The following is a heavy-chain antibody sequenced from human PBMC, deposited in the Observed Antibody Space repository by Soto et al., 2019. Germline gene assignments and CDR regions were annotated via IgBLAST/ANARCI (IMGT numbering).Heavy chain of an antibody. Sequence: QVHLVQSGAEVRKPGSSVKVSCTTSGGTFTSYAITWVRQAPGQGLQWMGGIIPGFDTTFYAQKFQGRGTITADEATDSAYMELRSLRSDDTSVYYCARDQGLFVHTGMVIDFFGMDVWGPGTTVTVSS. V-gene: IGHV1-69*01. J-gene: IGHJ6*02. CDR1: GGTFTSYA. CDR3: ARDQGLFVHTGMVIDFFGMDV. D-gene: IGHD3-10*02. CDR2: IIPGFDTT.